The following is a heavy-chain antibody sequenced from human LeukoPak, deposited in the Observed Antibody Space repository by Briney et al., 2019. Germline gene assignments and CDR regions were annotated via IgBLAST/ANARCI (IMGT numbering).Heavy chain of an antibody. D-gene: IGHD3-10*01. CDR1: GLPFSTYS. Sequence: GGSLRLSCVTSGLPFSTYSMNWVRKAQGKGLEWLSYITSTSDTIYYADSVKGRFTISRDNAKNSLYLQMNSLRAEDTAVYYCARESYGSGSYFFDYWGQGTLVTVSS. CDR2: ITSTSDTI. CDR3: ARESYGSGSYFFDY. V-gene: IGHV3-48*04. J-gene: IGHJ4*02.